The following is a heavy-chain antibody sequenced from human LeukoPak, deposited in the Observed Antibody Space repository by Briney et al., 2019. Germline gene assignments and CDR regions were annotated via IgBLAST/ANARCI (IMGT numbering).Heavy chain of an antibody. J-gene: IGHJ4*02. CDR2: IYYSGST. Sequence: SETLSLTCTVSGGSISSSSYYWGWIRQPPGKGLEWIGSIYYSGSTYYNPSLKSRVTITVDTSKNQFSLKLSSVTAADTAVYYCARLTVTTGLDYWGQGTLVTVSS. CDR3: ARLTVTTGLDY. D-gene: IGHD4-17*01. V-gene: IGHV4-39*01. CDR1: GGSISSSSYY.